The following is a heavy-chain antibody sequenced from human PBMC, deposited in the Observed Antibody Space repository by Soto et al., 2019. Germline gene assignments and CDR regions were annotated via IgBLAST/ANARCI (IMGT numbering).Heavy chain of an antibody. CDR2: INHSGST. D-gene: IGHD3-10*01. CDR3: ARGFGDGGNSERQEIDY. CDR1: GGSFSGYY. V-gene: IGHV4-34*01. J-gene: IGHJ4*02. Sequence: PSETLSLTCAVYGGSFSGYYWSWIRQPPGKGLEWIGEINHSGSTNYNPSLKSRVTISVDTSKNQFSLKLSSVTAADTAVYYCARGFGDGGNSERQEIDYWGQGTLVTVSS.